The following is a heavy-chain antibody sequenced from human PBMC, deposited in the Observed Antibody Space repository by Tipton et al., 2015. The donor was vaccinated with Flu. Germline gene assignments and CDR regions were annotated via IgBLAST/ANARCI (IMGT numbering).Heavy chain of an antibody. Sequence: QLVQSGPEVRKPGASVKVSCKTSGYTFSNYYIHWVRQAPGQGLEWMGRINPDSGGSIFAQKFQGRVTMARDTSISTASMELSRLTSNDTAIYYCARAGIAVTGSFDSWGLGTRVTVSS. D-gene: IGHD6-19*01. CDR3: ARAGIAVTGSFDS. V-gene: IGHV1-2*06. CDR1: GYTFSNYY. J-gene: IGHJ4*02. CDR2: INPDSGGS.